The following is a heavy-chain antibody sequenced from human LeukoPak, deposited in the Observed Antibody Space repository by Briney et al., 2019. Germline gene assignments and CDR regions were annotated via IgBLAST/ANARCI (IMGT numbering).Heavy chain of an antibody. V-gene: IGHV3-53*01. Sequence: PGGSLRLSCAASGFTVSSNYMSWVRQAPGKGLEWVSVIYSGGSTYYADSVKGRFTISRDNSKNTLYLQMNSLRAEDTAVYYCARDYYGSSGYYYGFDYWGQGTLVTVSS. D-gene: IGHD3-22*01. J-gene: IGHJ4*02. CDR2: IYSGGST. CDR1: GFTVSSNY. CDR3: ARDYYGSSGYYYGFDY.